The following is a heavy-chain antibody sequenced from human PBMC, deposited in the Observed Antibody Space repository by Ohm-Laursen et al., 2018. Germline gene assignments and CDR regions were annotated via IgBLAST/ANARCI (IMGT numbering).Heavy chain of an antibody. V-gene: IGHV3-48*03. CDR2: ISSSGSII. CDR1: GFTFSSYE. D-gene: IGHD5-24*01. J-gene: IGHJ3*02. CDR3: ARGRDKAFDI. Sequence: SLRLSCAASGFTFSSYEMNWVRQAPGKGLGWVSYISSSGSIIYHADSVKGRFTISRDNAKNSLYLQMNSLRAEDTAVYYCARGRDKAFDIWGQGTMVTVSS.